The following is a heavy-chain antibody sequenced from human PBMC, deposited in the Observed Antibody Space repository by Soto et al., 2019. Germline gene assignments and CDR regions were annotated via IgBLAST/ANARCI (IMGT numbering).Heavy chain of an antibody. J-gene: IGHJ4*02. CDR2: ISYDGSDK. D-gene: IGHD1-1*01. CDR3: ATDWNNYFDY. CDR1: GFTFSTYA. Sequence: PGGSLRLSCAASGFTFSTYAIHWVRQAPGKGLEWVAIISYDGSDKYYADSVKGRFTISRDNSKNTVYLQMNSLRPEDTAVYYCATDWNNYFDYWGQGTLVTVSS. V-gene: IGHV3-30-3*01.